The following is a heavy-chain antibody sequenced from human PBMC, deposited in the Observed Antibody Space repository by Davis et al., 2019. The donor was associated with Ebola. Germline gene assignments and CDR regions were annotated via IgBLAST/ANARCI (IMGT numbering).Heavy chain of an antibody. J-gene: IGHJ5*02. CDR3: ARHARGVTTDWCDP. CDR2: MYYSGST. Sequence: GSLRLSCTVSGGSISSYYLSWIRQPPGKGLEWIGYMYYSGSTNYNPSLKSRVTISADTSTNQLSLKLSSVTAADTAVYYCARHARGVTTDWCDPWGQGTLVTVSS. V-gene: IGHV4-59*08. D-gene: IGHD3-10*01. CDR1: GGSISSYY.